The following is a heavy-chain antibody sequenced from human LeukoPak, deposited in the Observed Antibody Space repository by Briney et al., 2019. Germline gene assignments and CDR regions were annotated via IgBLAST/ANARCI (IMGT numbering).Heavy chain of an antibody. CDR2: ISWDGGST. J-gene: IGHJ6*04. CDR1: GFTFDDYA. Sequence: GGSLRLSCAASGFTFDDYAMHWVRQAPGKGLEWVSLISWDGGSTYYADSVKGRFTISGDNSKNSLYLQMNSLRAEDTALYYCAKDPGGDILTGYYGMDVWGKGTTVTVSS. V-gene: IGHV3-43D*04. D-gene: IGHD3-9*01. CDR3: AKDPGGDILTGYYGMDV.